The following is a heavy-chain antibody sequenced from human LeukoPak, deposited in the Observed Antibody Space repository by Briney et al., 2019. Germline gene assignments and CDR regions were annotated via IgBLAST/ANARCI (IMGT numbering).Heavy chain of an antibody. D-gene: IGHD3-22*01. CDR3: AKDRPPLSSGPTGY. CDR2: ISGSGGST. J-gene: IGHJ4*02. V-gene: IGHV3-23*01. Sequence: PGGSLRLSCAASGFTFSSYAMSRVRQAPGKGLEWVSAISGSGGSTYYADSVKGRFTISRDNSKNTLYLQMNSLRAEDTAVYYCAKDRPPLSSGPTGYWGQGTLVTVSS. CDR1: GFTFSSYA.